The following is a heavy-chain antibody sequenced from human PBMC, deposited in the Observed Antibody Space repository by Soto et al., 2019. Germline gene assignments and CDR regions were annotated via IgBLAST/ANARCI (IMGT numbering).Heavy chain of an antibody. Sequence: PSETLSLTCAVYGGSFSGYYWSWIRQPPGKGLEWIGEINHSGSTNYNPSLESRVTISVDTSKNQFSLKLSSVTAADTAVYYCARGPKRFLEWLFPGPGSYYYYGMDVWGQGTTVTVSS. V-gene: IGHV4-34*01. CDR3: ARGPKRFLEWLFPGPGSYYYYGMDV. CDR2: INHSGST. CDR1: GGSFSGYY. D-gene: IGHD3-3*01. J-gene: IGHJ6*02.